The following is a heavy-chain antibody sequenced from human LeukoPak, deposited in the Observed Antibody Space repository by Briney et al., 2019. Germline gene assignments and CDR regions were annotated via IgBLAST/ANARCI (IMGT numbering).Heavy chain of an antibody. CDR3: ARVLRVSYDFGGFDP. CDR1: GGTFSSYA. J-gene: IGHJ5*02. V-gene: IGHV1-69*13. Sequence: SVKVSCKASGGTFSSYAISWVRQAPGQGLEWMGGIIPIFGTANYAQKFQGRVTITADESTSTAYMELSSLRSEDTAVYYCARVLRVSYDFGGFDPWGQGTLVTVSS. CDR2: IIPIFGTA. D-gene: IGHD3-3*01.